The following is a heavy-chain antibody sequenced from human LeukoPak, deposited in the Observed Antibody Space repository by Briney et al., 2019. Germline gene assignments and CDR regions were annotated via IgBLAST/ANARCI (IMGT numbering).Heavy chain of an antibody. J-gene: IGHJ4*02. CDR1: GGSISGYY. CDR3: ARVAYCGGDCYSFDY. D-gene: IGHD2-21*02. CDR2: IYYSGST. Sequence: SETLSLTCTVSGGSISGYYWSWIRQPPGKGLEWIAYIYYSGSTNYNPSLKSRVTISVDTSKKQFSLKLSSVTAADTAVYYCARVAYCGGDCYSFDYWDQGTLVTVSS. V-gene: IGHV4-59*01.